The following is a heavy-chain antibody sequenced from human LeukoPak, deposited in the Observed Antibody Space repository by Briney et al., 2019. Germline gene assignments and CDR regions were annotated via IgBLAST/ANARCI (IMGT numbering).Heavy chain of an antibody. D-gene: IGHD3-10*01. CDR1: GFTFSSYG. J-gene: IGHJ4*02. CDR2: ISGSGGST. V-gene: IGHV3-23*01. Sequence: GGTLRLSCAASGFTFSSYGMSWVRQAPGKGLEWVSAISGSGGSTYYADSVKGRFTISRDNSKNMLYLQMNSLRAEDTAVYYCAKARIDYYGSGDLDYWGQGTLVTVSS. CDR3: AKARIDYYGSGDLDY.